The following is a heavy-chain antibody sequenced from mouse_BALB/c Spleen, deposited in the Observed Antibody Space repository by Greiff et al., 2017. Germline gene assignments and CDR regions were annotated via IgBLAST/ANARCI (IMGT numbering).Heavy chain of an antibody. J-gene: IGHJ2*01. Sequence: EVQRVESGGGLVKPGGSLKLSCAASGFTFSSYAMSWVRQSPEKRLEWVAEISSGGSYTYYPDTVTGRFTISRDNAKNTLYLEMSSLRSEDTAMYYGAKIYYGNYYYFDYWGQGTTLTVSA. V-gene: IGHV5-9-4*01. CDR2: ISSGGSYT. CDR1: GFTFSSYA. D-gene: IGHD2-1*01. CDR3: AKIYYGNYYYFDY.